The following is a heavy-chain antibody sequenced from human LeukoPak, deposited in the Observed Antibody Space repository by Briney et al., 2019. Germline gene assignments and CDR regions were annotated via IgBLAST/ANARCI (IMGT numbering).Heavy chain of an antibody. J-gene: IGHJ4*02. D-gene: IGHD3-10*01. CDR1: GVSISSYY. Sequence: PSETLSLTCTVSGVSISSYYWSWIGQPPGTALAWTGNTYYSGSTNYNPSLKSRLTISLDTSKNQFSLKLSSVTAADTAVYYCARSLYYTQPGGEYYFDYWGQGTLVTVSS. V-gene: IGHV4-59*01. CDR2: TYYSGST. CDR3: ARSLYYTQPGGEYYFDY.